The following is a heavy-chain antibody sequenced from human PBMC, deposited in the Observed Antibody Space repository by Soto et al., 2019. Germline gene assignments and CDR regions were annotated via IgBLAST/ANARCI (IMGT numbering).Heavy chain of an antibody. J-gene: IGHJ4*02. V-gene: IGHV4-39*07. Sequence: SETLSLTCSVSGGSIGGSSDYWGWIRQHPGKGLEWIGNIYYSGSTYYNPSLKSRVTISVDTSKNQFSLKLSSVTAADTAVYYCARGHKEENSSGYHEADHLFDYWGQGTLVTVSS. D-gene: IGHD3-22*01. CDR3: ARGHKEENSSGYHEADHLFDY. CDR1: GGSIGGSSDY. CDR2: IYYSGST.